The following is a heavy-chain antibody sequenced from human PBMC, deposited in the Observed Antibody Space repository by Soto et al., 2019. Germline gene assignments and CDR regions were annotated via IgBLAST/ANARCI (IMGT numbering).Heavy chain of an antibody. D-gene: IGHD2-2*01. Sequence: SVKVSCKASGGTFSSYAISWVRQAPGQGLEWMGGIIPIFGTANYAQRFQGRVTITADESTSTAYMEMSSLRSEDTAVYYYARDTISTSVNWFAPWGQGTPGTVSS. V-gene: IGHV1-69*13. CDR3: ARDTISTSVNWFAP. J-gene: IGHJ5*02. CDR1: GGTFSSYA. CDR2: IIPIFGTA.